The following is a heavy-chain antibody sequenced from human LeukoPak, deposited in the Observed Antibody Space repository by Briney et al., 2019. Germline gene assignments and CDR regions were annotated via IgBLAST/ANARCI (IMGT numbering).Heavy chain of an antibody. Sequence: GGSLRLSCAASGFTFRSYEMNWVRQAPGKGLEGVSYINSGGYTIYYADSVKGRFTISRDNAKNSLYLQMNSLRAEDTAVYYCARDGYTYGTYDYWGQGTLVTVSS. V-gene: IGHV3-48*03. CDR2: INSGGYTI. D-gene: IGHD5-18*01. CDR3: ARDGYTYGTYDY. J-gene: IGHJ4*02. CDR1: GFTFRSYE.